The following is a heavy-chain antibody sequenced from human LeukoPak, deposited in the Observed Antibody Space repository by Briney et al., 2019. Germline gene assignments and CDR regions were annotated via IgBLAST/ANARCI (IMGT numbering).Heavy chain of an antibody. CDR2: MTSDGGGT. V-gene: IGHV3-23*01. Sequence: PGGSLRLSCAASGFTFSSYALSWVRQAPGKGLEWVSTMTSDGGGTYSADSVKGRFTVSRDNSKNTLFLQMTRLRAEDTAVYYCAKLDSPWAARGSFDHWGQGALVTVPS. J-gene: IGHJ5*02. D-gene: IGHD3-10*01. CDR3: AKLDSPWAARGSFDH. CDR1: GFTFSSYA.